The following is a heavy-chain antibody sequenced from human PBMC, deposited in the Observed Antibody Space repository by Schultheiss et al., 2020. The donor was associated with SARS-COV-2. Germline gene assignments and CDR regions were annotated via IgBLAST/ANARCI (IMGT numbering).Heavy chain of an antibody. CDR3: ATPQSSGWYDFDY. CDR1: GYTFTNYG. Sequence: ASVKVSCKASGYTFTNYGISWVRQAPGQGLEWMGWINPNSGGTNYAQKFQGRVTMTRDTSISTAYMELSRLRSDDTAVYYCATPQSSGWYDFDYWGQGTLVTVSS. V-gene: IGHV1-2*02. D-gene: IGHD6-19*01. J-gene: IGHJ4*02. CDR2: INPNSGGT.